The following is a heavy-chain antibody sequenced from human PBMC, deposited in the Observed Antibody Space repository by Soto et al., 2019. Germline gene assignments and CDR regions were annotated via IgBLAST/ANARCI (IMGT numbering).Heavy chain of an antibody. V-gene: IGHV4-59*08. Sequence: QVQLQESGPGLVKPSETLSLTCTVSGGSNSSYYWSWIRQPPGKGLEWIGYIYYSGSTNYNPSLKSRVTISVDTSKNQFSLRLSSVTAADTAVYYCARRYGDCFDYWGQGTLVTVSS. J-gene: IGHJ4*02. CDR2: IYYSGST. D-gene: IGHD4-17*01. CDR3: ARRYGDCFDY. CDR1: GGSNSSYY.